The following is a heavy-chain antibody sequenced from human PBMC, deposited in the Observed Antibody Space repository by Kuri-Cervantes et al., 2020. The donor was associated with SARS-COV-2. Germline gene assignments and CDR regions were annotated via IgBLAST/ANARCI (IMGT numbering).Heavy chain of an antibody. J-gene: IGHJ4*02. CDR2: INPDGSYT. CDR1: GFTFSAHW. Sequence: GESLKISCAASGFTFSAHWIHWVRQAPGKVLVWVSRINPDGSYTNNADSVKGRFTLSRDNAKNMLFLQINSLRAEDTAVYYCVRDGDHWNFDYWGQGTLVTVSS. D-gene: IGHD1-1*01. CDR3: VRDGDHWNFDY. V-gene: IGHV3-74*01.